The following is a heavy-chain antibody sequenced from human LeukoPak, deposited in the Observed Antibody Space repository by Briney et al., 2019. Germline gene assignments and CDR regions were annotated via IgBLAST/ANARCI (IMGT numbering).Heavy chain of an antibody. V-gene: IGHV3-53*01. D-gene: IGHD4-17*01. Sequence: GGSLRLSCAASGFSVRTTYMSWVRQAPGKGLEWVSVLYTGGGTDHADSVKGRFTISRDNSKNTLYLQMNRLRAEDTAVYYCAKVLQPYGDFDYWGQGTLVTVSS. CDR3: AKVLQPYGDFDY. CDR2: LYTGGGT. J-gene: IGHJ4*02. CDR1: GFSVRTTY.